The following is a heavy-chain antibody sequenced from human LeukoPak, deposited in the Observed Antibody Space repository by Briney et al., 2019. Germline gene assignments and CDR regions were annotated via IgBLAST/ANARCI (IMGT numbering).Heavy chain of an antibody. D-gene: IGHD2-15*01. V-gene: IGHV4-34*01. CDR1: GGSFSGYY. CDR2: INHSGST. Sequence: PSETLSLTCAVYGGSFSGYYWSWIRQPPGKGLEWIGEINHSGSTNYNPSLKSRVTISVDTSKNQSSLKLSSVTAADTAVYYCARDLGYCSGGSCAQSDYWGQGTLVTVSS. J-gene: IGHJ4*02. CDR3: ARDLGYCSGGSCAQSDY.